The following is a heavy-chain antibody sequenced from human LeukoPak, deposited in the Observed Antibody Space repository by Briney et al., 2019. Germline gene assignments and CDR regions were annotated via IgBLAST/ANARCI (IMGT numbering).Heavy chain of an antibody. Sequence: ASVKVSCKTSGYTFTSYYMHWVRQAPGQGLEWMGIINPSGGSTSYAQKFQGRVTMTRDTSTSTVYMELSSLRSGDTAVYYCARDPTPTYCSSTSCYIAENYWGQGTLVTVSS. J-gene: IGHJ4*02. D-gene: IGHD2-2*02. CDR1: GYTFTSYY. V-gene: IGHV1-46*01. CDR3: ARDPTPTYCSSTSCYIAENY. CDR2: INPSGGST.